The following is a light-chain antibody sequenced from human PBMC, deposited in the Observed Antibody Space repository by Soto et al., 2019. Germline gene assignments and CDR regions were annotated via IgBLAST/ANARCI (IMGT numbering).Light chain of an antibody. CDR3: ISDTATNTRVR. CDR2: VVT. J-gene: IGLJ2*01. V-gene: IGLV2-14*01. Sequence: QSALTQPASVAGSPGQSITISCTGTINDVGAYQYVYWYQQQPAKAPKLISYVVTNRTSWVSNRFSGSKSGNTASLTISCLQAEDEAAYYCISDTATNTRVRLGAGTNLTVL. CDR1: INDVGAYQY.